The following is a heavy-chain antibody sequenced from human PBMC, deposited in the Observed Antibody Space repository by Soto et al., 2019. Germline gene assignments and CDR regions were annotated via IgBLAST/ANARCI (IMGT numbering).Heavy chain of an antibody. Sequence: QVQVLQSGAEVKKPGASVKVSCKASEYTFTSYTMHWVRQAPGQRLEWMGWINGGNGNTKYSQKFQGRVTITGDTSASTAYMELSSLRSDDTAVYYCARDLQGLYYFDYWGQGTLVTVSS. CDR3: ARDLQGLYYFDY. V-gene: IGHV1-3*01. D-gene: IGHD4-4*01. J-gene: IGHJ4*02. CDR1: EYTFTSYT. CDR2: INGGNGNT.